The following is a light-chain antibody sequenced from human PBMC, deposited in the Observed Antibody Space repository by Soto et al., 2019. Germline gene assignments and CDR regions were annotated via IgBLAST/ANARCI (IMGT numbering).Light chain of an antibody. J-gene: IGKJ2*01. Sequence: DIQMTQSPSSLSASVGERVTITCRASQSISSYLNWYQQKPGKAPKLLIYAASSLQSGVPSRFSGSGSGTDFTLIISSLRPEDFATYYCQQSYSTPRYTFGQGTKVDIK. V-gene: IGKV1-39*01. CDR3: QQSYSTPRYT. CDR2: AAS. CDR1: QSISSY.